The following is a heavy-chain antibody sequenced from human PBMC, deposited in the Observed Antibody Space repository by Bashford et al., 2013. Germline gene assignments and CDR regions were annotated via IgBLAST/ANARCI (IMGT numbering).Heavy chain of an antibody. CDR3: AKGSGSYWAPNAFDI. CDR2: ISGSGGST. Sequence: VRQAPGKGLEWVSAISGSGGSTYYADSVKGRFTISRDNSKNTLYLQMNSLRAEDTAVYYCAKGSGSYWAPNAFDIWGQGTMVTVSS. V-gene: IGHV3-23*01. J-gene: IGHJ3*02. D-gene: IGHD1-26*01.